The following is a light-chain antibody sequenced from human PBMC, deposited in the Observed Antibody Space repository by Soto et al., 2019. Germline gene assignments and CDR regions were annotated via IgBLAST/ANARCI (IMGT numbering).Light chain of an antibody. CDR1: QSISSY. V-gene: IGKV1-39*01. Sequence: DIQMTQSPSSLSASVGDRVTITCRASQSISSYLDWYQQKPGQAPKLLIYAASSLQSGVPSRFSGSGSGTDFTLTISSLQPEDFATYYCQQSYSIPTFGQGTKVEIK. J-gene: IGKJ1*01. CDR3: QQSYSIPT. CDR2: AAS.